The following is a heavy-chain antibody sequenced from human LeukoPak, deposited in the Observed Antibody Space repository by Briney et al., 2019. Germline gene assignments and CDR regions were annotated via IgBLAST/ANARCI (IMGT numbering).Heavy chain of an antibody. Sequence: GASVKVSCKASGGTFSSYAINWVRQAPGQGLEWMGGIIPIFGTANYAQKFQGRVTITADESTSTAYMELSSLKSEDTAVYYCARDPSPGTYFDLWGRGTLVTVSS. CDR2: IIPIFGTA. CDR1: GGTFSSYA. V-gene: IGHV1-69*13. J-gene: IGHJ2*01. CDR3: ARDPSPGTYFDL.